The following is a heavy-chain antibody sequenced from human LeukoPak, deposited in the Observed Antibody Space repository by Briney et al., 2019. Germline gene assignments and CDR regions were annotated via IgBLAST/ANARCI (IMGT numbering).Heavy chain of an antibody. J-gene: IGHJ4*02. CDR3: ARSLGGKTTGIGY. Sequence: KPSETLSLTCTVSGASISSYYWSWIRQPPGKGLEWIGCIYDSGTTYYNPSLKSRVTISVDTSKNQFSLKLSSVTAADTAVYYCARSLGGKTTGIGYWGQGTLVTVSS. CDR1: GASISSYY. CDR2: IYDSGTT. V-gene: IGHV4-59*08. D-gene: IGHD4-23*01.